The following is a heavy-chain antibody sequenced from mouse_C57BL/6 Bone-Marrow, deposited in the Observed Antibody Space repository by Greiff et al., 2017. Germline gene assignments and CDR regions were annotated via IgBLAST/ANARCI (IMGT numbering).Heavy chain of an antibody. CDR3: ARECVYDVYFDY. V-gene: IGHV1-66*01. Sequence: VKLVESGPELVKPGASVKISCKASGYSFTSYYIHWVKQRPGQGLEWIGWIYPGSGNTKYNEKFKGKATLTADTSSSTAYMQLSSLTSEDSAVYYCARECVYDVYFDYWGQGTTLTVSS. D-gene: IGHD2-12*01. J-gene: IGHJ2*01. CDR2: IYPGSGNT. CDR1: GYSFTSYY.